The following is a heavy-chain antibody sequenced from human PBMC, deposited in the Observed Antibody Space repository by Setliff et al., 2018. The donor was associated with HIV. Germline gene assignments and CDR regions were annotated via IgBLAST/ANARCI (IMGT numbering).Heavy chain of an antibody. CDR1: GFNVSPYT. Sequence: GGSPRPPCAASGFNVSPYTLTWVRQVPGKGLEWVSSISANSIHVYYAESLKGRFTISRDNAKNSLYLQMNSLRVEDTAMYYCTSQGQNTFNIWGQGTMVTVSS. CDR3: TSQGQNTFNI. CDR2: ISANSIHV. V-gene: IGHV3-21*06. J-gene: IGHJ3*02.